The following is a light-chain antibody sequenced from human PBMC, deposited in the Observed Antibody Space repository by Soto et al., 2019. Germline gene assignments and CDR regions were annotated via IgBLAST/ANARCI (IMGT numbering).Light chain of an antibody. Sequence: QSALTQPASVSGSPGQSITISCTGTSGDIGGYNYVSWYQQHPGKAPKLLISEVTNRPSGVSNRFSGSKSGNTASLTVSGLQAEDEADYFCGSYAGTKNFVVFGGGTQLTVL. CDR3: GSYAGTKNFVV. CDR2: EVT. CDR1: SGDIGGYNY. V-gene: IGLV2-14*01. J-gene: IGLJ2*01.